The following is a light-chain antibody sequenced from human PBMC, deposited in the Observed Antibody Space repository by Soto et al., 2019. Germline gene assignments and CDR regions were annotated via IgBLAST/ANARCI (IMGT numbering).Light chain of an antibody. CDR1: QSVAGW. CDR2: DAS. CDR3: QQYETYSGT. J-gene: IGKJ1*01. Sequence: IQMTQSPSTLSASVGDTFTITCRASQSVAGWLAWYQQKPGIAPTLLIYDASALPRGVPSRFSGSGSGTEFTLTISSLQPDDFATYYCQQYETYSGTFGQGTKVDIK. V-gene: IGKV1-5*01.